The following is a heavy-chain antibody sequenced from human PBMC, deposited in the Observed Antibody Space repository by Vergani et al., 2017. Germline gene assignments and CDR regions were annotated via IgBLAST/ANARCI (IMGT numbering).Heavy chain of an antibody. D-gene: IGHD2-21*01. CDR1: GGSISSYY. Sequence: QVQLQESGPGLVKPSETLSLTCTVSGGSISSYYWSWIRQPPGKGLEWIGYIYYSGSTNYNPSLKSRVTISVDTSKNQFSLKLSSVTAAETAVYYCARGLADDLGYYYGMDVWGQGTTVTVSS. CDR2: IYYSGST. CDR3: ARGLADDLGYYYGMDV. J-gene: IGHJ6*02. V-gene: IGHV4-59*01.